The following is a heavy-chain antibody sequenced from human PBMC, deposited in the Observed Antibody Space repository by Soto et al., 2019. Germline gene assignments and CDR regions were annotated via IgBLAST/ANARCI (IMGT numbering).Heavy chain of an antibody. J-gene: IGHJ6*02. CDR3: ASRSPSGIHSDFYYGMDV. Sequence: EVQLEESGGGLVQPGGSLRLSCAGSGFTFSAYSMNWVRQAPGKGLDWVAYISGTSGTIYYADSVKGRFTISRDNAKNSLYLQMNTLRDEDTAVYYGASRSPSGIHSDFYYGMDVWGQGTTVTVSS. D-gene: IGHD1-26*01. CDR1: GFTFSAYS. V-gene: IGHV3-48*02. CDR2: ISGTSGTI.